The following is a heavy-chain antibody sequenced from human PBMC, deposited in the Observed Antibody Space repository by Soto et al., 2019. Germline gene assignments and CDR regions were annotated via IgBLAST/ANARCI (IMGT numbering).Heavy chain of an antibody. J-gene: IGHJ4*02. CDR2: ISHEGGTQ. Sequence: QVQLAESGGGAVQPGGSLRLSCAASGFTFSDYGIDWIRQAPGKGLEWVAVISHEGGTQYYADSVRGRFTVSRDNSKNILYLQMDSLRPEDTAVYFCAKEGSPKVSRWDDYWGQGTLVTVSS. V-gene: IGHV3-30*18. CDR1: GFTFSDYG. CDR3: AKEGSPKVSRWDDY. D-gene: IGHD1-26*01.